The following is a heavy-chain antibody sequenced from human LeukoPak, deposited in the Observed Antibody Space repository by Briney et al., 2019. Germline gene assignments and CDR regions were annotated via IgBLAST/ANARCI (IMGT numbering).Heavy chain of an antibody. CDR1: GYTFTSYG. CDR2: ISAYNGNT. D-gene: IGHD3-10*01. J-gene: IGHJ4*02. V-gene: IGHV1-18*01. CDR3: ARTYGSGSYYNLHY. Sequence: ASVKVSCKASGYTFTSYGISWVRQAPGQGLEWMGWISAYNGNTNYAQKLQGRVTMTTDTSTSTAYMELRSLRSDDPAVYYCARTYGSGSYYNLHYWGQGTLVTVSS.